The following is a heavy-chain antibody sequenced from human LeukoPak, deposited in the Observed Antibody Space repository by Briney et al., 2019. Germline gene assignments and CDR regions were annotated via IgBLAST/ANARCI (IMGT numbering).Heavy chain of an antibody. V-gene: IGHV3-23*01. D-gene: IGHD6-19*01. CDR2: ISGSGDST. CDR3: AKSGYSSVWFRGYFDY. CDR1: GFTFSSYA. J-gene: IGHJ4*02. Sequence: GGSLRLSCAASGFTFSSYAMSWVRQAPGKGLEWVSTISGSGDSTYYADSVEGRLTISRDNSKNTLYLQMNSLRVEDTAVYYCAKSGYSSVWFRGYFDYWGQGIRVTVSS.